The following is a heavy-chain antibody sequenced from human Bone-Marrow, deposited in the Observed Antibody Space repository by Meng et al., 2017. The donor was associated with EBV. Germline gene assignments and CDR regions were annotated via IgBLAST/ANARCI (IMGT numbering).Heavy chain of an antibody. CDR1: GFIFSGYG. J-gene: IGHJ5*02. Sequence: QEQLVESGGGVVQPGSSLRLSCAASGFIFSGYGFHCVLPPPCKGPEWMAIIPSDASHNKYDADSVKGRFTICRDNSKYTLYLQMNSLKNEDTADYYCAKDLSGRFDPWGQGTLVTVSS. D-gene: IGHD1-14*01. V-gene: IGHV3-30*18. CDR3: AKDLSGRFDP. CDR2: IPSDASHNK.